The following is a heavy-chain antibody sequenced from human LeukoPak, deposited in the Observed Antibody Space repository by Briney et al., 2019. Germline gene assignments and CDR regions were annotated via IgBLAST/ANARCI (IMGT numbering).Heavy chain of an antibody. V-gene: IGHV4-4*07. CDR2: IYTSGST. CDR3: ARVPDWTYVPDY. Sequence: SETLSLTCTVSGGSISSYYWSWIRQPAGKGPEWIGRIYTSGSTNYNPSLKSRVSISLDTSTNQFSLKLSSLTAADTAVYYCARVPDWTYVPDYWGQGTLVTVSS. D-gene: IGHD3-16*01. CDR1: GGSISSYY. J-gene: IGHJ4*02.